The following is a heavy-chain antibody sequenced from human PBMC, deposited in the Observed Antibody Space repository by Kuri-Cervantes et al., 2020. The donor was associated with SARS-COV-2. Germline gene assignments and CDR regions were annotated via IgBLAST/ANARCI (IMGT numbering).Heavy chain of an antibody. J-gene: IGHJ4*02. D-gene: IGHD1-26*01. CDR1: GGSISSFY. Sequence: SETLSLTCTVSGGSISSFYWSWIRQSPGKGLEWIAYFYYGDVTNYNPSLKSRVTVSADTSKNQLSLKLNSVTAADTAVYYCARDNILYSDSGFDLWGQGTLVTVSS. CDR2: FYYGDVT. CDR3: ARDNILYSDSGFDL. V-gene: IGHV4-59*01.